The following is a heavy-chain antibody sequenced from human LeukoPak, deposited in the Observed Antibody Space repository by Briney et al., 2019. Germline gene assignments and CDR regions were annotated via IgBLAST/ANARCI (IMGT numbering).Heavy chain of an antibody. CDR1: GGSVSDYY. CDR2: IYSIGST. J-gene: IGHJ3*02. CDR3: ARHGGGSMVASILRGFDI. V-gene: IGHV4-59*08. Sequence: SETLSLTCTVSGGSVSDYYWSWIRQPPGKGLEWIGYIYSIGSTDYNPSLKSRVTMSVDTAKNQFSLKLSSVTAADTAIYYCARHGGGSMVASILRGFDIWGQGTMVTVSP. D-gene: IGHD5-12*01.